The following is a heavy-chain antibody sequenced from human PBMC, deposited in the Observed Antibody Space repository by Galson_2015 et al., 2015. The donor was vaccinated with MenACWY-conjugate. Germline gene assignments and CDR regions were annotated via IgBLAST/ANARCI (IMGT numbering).Heavy chain of an antibody. J-gene: IGHJ3*02. D-gene: IGHD4-17*01. V-gene: IGHV3-7*03. Sequence: SLRLSCAASGFSFSGSWMSWVRQAPGKGLEWVANIKQDASEKYYVGSVKGRFAISRDHAKTSLYLQMNRLGAEDTAVYYCARGPRYGAFDIWGQGTRVTVSS. CDR1: GFSFSGSW. CDR3: ARGPRYGAFDI. CDR2: IKQDASEK.